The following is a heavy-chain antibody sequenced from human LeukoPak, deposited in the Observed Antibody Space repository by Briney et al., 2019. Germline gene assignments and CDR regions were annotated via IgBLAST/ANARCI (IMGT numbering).Heavy chain of an antibody. V-gene: IGHV3-30*03. Sequence: SGGSLRLSCAASGFTFSDYAMHWVRQAPGKGLECVAVIAYGGTYTHHADSLKGRFTISRDNSRDTLYLQINSLRPEDTALYYCARNKAITAFFGMDVWGQGTTIIVSS. CDR1: GFTFSDYA. CDR2: IAYGGTYT. D-gene: IGHD2/OR15-2a*01. CDR3: ARNKAITAFFGMDV. J-gene: IGHJ6*02.